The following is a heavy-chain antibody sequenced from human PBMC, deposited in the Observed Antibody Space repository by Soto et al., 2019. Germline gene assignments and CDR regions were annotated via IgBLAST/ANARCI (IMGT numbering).Heavy chain of an antibody. CDR1: GFTFSSYD. D-gene: IGHD3-22*01. V-gene: IGHV3-13*01. Sequence: GGSLRLSCAASGFTFSSYDMHWVRQATGKGLEWVSAIGTAGDTYHPGSVKGRFTISRENAKNSLYLQMNSLRAEDTAVYYCARGSYYDSSGYHDYWGQGTLVPVSS. CDR3: ARGSYYDSSGYHDY. CDR2: IGTAGDT. J-gene: IGHJ4*02.